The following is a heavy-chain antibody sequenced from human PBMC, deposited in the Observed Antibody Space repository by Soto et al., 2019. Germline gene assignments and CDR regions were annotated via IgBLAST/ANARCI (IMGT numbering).Heavy chain of an antibody. CDR2: SRNRANSYTT. D-gene: IGHD2-21*01. J-gene: IGHJ4*02. CDR3: TRVRGDYQMWAFDY. V-gene: IGHV3-72*01. CDR1: GFIFSDFY. Sequence: EVQLVESGGGVVQPGGSLRLSCGASGFIFSDFYVDWVRQAPGKGLEWVVRSRNRANSYTTEYAASVKGRFTVPRDHSRNLLYLKMNSLKTEDTAVDYCTRVRGDYQMWAFDYWGQGILVTVSS.